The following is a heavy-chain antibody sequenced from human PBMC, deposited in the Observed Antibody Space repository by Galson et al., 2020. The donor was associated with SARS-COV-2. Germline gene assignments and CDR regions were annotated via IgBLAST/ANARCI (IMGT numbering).Heavy chain of an antibody. CDR3: ARVSSGYDYYYYYGMDV. J-gene: IGHJ6*02. V-gene: IGHV3-21*01. D-gene: IGHD5-12*01. Sequence: TFSSYSMNWVRQAPGKGLEWVSSISSSSSYIYYADSVKGRFTISRDNAKNSLYLQMNSLRAEDTAVYYCARVSSGYDYYYYYGMDVWGQGTTVTVSS. CDR2: ISSSSSYI. CDR1: TFSSYS.